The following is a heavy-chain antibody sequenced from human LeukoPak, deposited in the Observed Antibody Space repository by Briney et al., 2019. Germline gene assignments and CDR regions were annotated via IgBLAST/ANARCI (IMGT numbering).Heavy chain of an antibody. CDR3: AKTPASRFFDSRQYYFEY. CDR2: IIGTGGRT. V-gene: IGHV3-23*01. D-gene: IGHD3-9*01. CDR1: GFTFNTYV. Sequence: PGGTLRLACAASGFTFNTYVMTWVRQAPGKWREWVSVIIGTGGRTYYADSVKGRFTISRDTSRNTLYVQMNSLRAEDTAVYYCAKTPASRFFDSRQYYFEYWGQGPLVTVSS. J-gene: IGHJ4*02.